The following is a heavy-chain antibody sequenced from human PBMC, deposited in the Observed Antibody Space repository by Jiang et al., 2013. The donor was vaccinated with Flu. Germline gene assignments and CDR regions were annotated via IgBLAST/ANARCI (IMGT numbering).Heavy chain of an antibody. CDR3: AREGVGGGDRRFFDF. CDR2: VHYTGTT. Sequence: GPGLVKPLETLSLTCSVSDDSIIPYFWSWIRQPPGRGLEWLGNVHYTGTTNFNSSLKTRLTMSADTSKKQLSMRLNSVSAADTAVYYCAREGVGGGDRRFFDFWGQGILVTVSA. CDR1: DDSIIPYF. V-gene: IGHV4-59*01. D-gene: IGHD2-21*02. J-gene: IGHJ4*02.